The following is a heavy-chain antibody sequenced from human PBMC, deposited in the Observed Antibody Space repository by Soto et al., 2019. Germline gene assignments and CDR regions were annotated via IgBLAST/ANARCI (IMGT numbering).Heavy chain of an antibody. CDR3: AKGDFDILTGLDY. V-gene: IGHV3-30*18. J-gene: IGHJ4*02. CDR1: GFTFSSYD. CDR2: ISYDGSNK. D-gene: IGHD3-9*01. Sequence: GGSLRLSCAASGFTFSSYDMHWVRQAPGKGLEWVAVISYDGSNKYYAGSVKGRFTISRDNSKNTLYLQMNSLRTEDTALYYCAKGDFDILTGLDYWGRGTLVTVSS.